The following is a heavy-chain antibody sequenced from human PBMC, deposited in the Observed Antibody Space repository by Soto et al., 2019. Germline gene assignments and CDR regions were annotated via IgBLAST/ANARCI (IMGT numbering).Heavy chain of an antibody. CDR1: GGTFSGYY. Sequence: QVQLQQWGAGLLKPSETLSLTCAVYGGTFSGYYWTWIRQPPGKALEWIGEINHSGSTKYTPSLKSRVAISADTSKNQISLKLTSVTAADTALYYCASRYCTSTSCLAGFDSWGRGNLVIVSS. CDR2: INHSGST. V-gene: IGHV4-34*01. CDR3: ASRYCTSTSCLAGFDS. J-gene: IGHJ5*01. D-gene: IGHD2-2*01.